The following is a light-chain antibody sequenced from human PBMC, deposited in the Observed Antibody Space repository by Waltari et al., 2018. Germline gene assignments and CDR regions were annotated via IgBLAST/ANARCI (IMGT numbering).Light chain of an antibody. CDR3: QQXNSFPXX. CDR1: QGITRW. J-gene: IGKJ4*01. V-gene: IGKV1D-16*01. CDR2: ATS. Sequence: DIQXTQSPSSLSASVGDXVTITCRASQGITRWLAWYQQKPEEAPKSLIYATSSLQRGVPSRFSGSGSGTDFTXXINNLXPXDFATYYCQQXNSFPXXXXXGTKVEIK.